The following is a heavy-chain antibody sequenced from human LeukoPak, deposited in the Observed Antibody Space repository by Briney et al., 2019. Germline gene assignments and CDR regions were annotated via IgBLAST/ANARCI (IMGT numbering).Heavy chain of an antibody. D-gene: IGHD2-15*01. J-gene: IGHJ4*02. CDR2: IIPIFGTA. CDR1: GGTFSSYA. V-gene: IGHV1-69*13. Sequence: SVKVSCKASGGTFSSYAISWVRQAPGQGLEWMGGIIPIFGTANYAQKFQGRVTITADESTSTAYMELGSLRSEDTAVYYCARDRSYCSGGSCYNLFGDWGQGTLVTVSS. CDR3: ARDRSYCSGGSCYNLFGD.